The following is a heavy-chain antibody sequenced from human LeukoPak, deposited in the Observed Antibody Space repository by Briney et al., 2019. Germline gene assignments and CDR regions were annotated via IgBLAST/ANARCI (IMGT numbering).Heavy chain of an antibody. V-gene: IGHV5-51*01. Sequence: GESLKISCKGSGYTFTTYWICWVRQMPGKGLEWMGVIYPGDSDTRYSPSFQGQVTISADKSISTAYLQWTSLKASDTAMYYCARSEPRARSFDIEGRGTMVTVSS. CDR3: ARSEPRARSFDI. D-gene: IGHD1-14*01. J-gene: IGHJ3*02. CDR2: IYPGDSDT. CDR1: GYTFTTYW.